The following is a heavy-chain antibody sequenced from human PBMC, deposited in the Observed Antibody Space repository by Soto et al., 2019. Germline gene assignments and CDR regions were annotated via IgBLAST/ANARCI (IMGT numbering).Heavy chain of an antibody. Sequence: EVQFVECGGGLVKPGGSLRLSCAGAGLTFRNVEMTWVRQAPGKGLEWVGRIKSNIDGGETDLAAPVKGRFTNSRDESEHMMFLQTSSLSTEYTALYYCTTTGGGRGWSFWGQGTLVTVSS. CDR1: GLTFRNVE. CDR3: TTTGGGRGWSF. V-gene: IGHV3-15*07. CDR2: IKSNIDGGET. J-gene: IGHJ4*02. D-gene: IGHD6-19*01.